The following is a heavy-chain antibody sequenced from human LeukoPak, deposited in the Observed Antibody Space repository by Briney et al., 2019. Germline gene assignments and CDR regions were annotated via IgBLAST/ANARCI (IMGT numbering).Heavy chain of an antibody. CDR1: GGSISSYY. CDR2: VYYSGST. Sequence: SETLSLTCTVSGGSISSYYWSWIRQPPGKGLEWIGYVYYSGSTYYNPSLKSRVTISVDTSKNQFSLRLSSVTAADTAVYYCARSYCSSTSCYAGGYFQHWGQGTLVTVSS. J-gene: IGHJ1*01. V-gene: IGHV4-59*08. D-gene: IGHD2-2*01. CDR3: ARSYCSSTSCYAGGYFQH.